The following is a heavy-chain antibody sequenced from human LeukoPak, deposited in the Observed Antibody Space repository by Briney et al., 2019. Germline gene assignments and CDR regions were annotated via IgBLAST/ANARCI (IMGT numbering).Heavy chain of an antibody. Sequence: PGGSLRLSCAASGFTFSNSSVNWVRQAPGKGLEWVSYLSYSNTTRYYADSVKGRFTISRDNAKNSLYLQMNSLRAEDTAVYYCARVGGSGSYYLDYWGQGTLVTVSS. CDR3: ARVGGSGSYYLDY. J-gene: IGHJ4*02. CDR1: GFTFSNSS. CDR2: LSYSNTTR. D-gene: IGHD3-10*01. V-gene: IGHV3-48*04.